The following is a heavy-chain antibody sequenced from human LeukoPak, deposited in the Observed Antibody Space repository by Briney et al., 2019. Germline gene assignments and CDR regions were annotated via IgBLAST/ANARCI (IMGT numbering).Heavy chain of an antibody. CDR3: ARDRASYDSSGYYYA. Sequence: GGSLRLSCAASGFTFSSYSMNWVRQAPGKGLEWVSSISSSSSYIYYADSVKGRFTISRDNAKNSLYLQMNSLRAKDTAVYYCARDRASYDSSGYYYAWGQGTLVTVSS. CDR1: GFTFSSYS. CDR2: ISSSSSYI. D-gene: IGHD3-22*01. J-gene: IGHJ4*02. V-gene: IGHV3-21*01.